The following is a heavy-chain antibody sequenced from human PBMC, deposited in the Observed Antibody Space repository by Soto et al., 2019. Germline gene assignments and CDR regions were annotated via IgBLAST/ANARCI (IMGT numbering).Heavy chain of an antibody. CDR3: ATQPRTSGSYSRWFDP. CDR2: FDPEDGET. J-gene: IGHJ5*02. D-gene: IGHD1-26*01. Sequence: WASVKVSCKVSGYTLTELSMHWVRQAPGKGLEWMGGFDPEDGETIYAQKFQGRVTMTEDTSTDTAYMVLSSLRSEDTAVYYCATQPRTSGSYSRWFDPWGQGTLVTVSS. CDR1: GYTLTELS. V-gene: IGHV1-24*01.